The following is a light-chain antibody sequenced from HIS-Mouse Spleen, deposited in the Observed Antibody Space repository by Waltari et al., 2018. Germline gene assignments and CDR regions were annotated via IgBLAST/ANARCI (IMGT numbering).Light chain of an antibody. J-gene: IGLJ2*01. CDR1: SSDVWSYNL. CDR3: CSYADSSTFVV. V-gene: IGLV2-23*03. Sequence: QSALTQPASVSGSPGQSITISCTGTSSDVWSYNLVSWYQQHPGKAPKLMIYEGSKRPSGVSNRFSGSKSGNTASLTISGLQAEDEADYYCCSYADSSTFVVFGGGTKLTVL. CDR2: EGS.